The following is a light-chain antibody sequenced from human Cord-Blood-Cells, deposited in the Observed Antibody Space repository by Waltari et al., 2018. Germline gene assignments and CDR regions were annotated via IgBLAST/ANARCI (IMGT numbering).Light chain of an antibody. CDR3: QQYGSSPRT. J-gene: IGKJ1*01. V-gene: IGKV3-20*01. Sequence: SSRASRGVSMSYVAWDKQKPGQAPRLLISGASSRATCIPARFSGSGSGTDVTLTISRLEPEDFAVYYCQQYGSSPRTFGQGTKVEIK. CDR1: RGVSMSY. CDR2: GAS.